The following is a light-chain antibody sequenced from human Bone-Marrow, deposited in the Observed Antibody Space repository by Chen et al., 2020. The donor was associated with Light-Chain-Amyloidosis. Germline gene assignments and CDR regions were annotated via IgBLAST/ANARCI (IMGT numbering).Light chain of an antibody. V-gene: IGLV3-21*02. CDR1: NFGSTS. CDR3: QVWDRSSDRPV. CDR2: DDS. Sequence: SYVLTQPSSVSVAPGQTATIACGGNNFGSTSVHWYQQTPGQAPLLVVYDDSDRPSGIPERLSGSNSGKTATLPISRVEAGDEADYYCQVWDRSSDRPVFGGGTKLTVL. J-gene: IGLJ3*02.